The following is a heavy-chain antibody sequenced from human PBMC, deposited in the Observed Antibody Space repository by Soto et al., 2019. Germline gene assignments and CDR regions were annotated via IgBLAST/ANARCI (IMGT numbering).Heavy chain of an antibody. D-gene: IGHD6-13*01. Sequence: QVQLVQSGAEVKKPGASVKVSCKASGYTFTSYDINWVRQATGQGLEWMGWMNPNSGNTGYAQKFQGRVTMTRNTSISTAYMELSSLRSEDTAVYYCARRGYSSSWYYYYYYGMDVWAQGTTVTVSS. CDR1: GYTFTSYD. CDR2: MNPNSGNT. CDR3: ARRGYSSSWYYYYYYGMDV. V-gene: IGHV1-8*01. J-gene: IGHJ6*02.